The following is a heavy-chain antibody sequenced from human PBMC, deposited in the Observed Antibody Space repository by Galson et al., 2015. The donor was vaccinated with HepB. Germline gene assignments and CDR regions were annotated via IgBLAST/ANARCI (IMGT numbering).Heavy chain of an antibody. V-gene: IGHV3-43*01. CDR1: SGLPFDDYT. CDR3: AKVGGYYAFEF. Sequence: SLRLSCAASSGLPFDDYTMHWVRPRPGPGLEWVSLISYDGTSANYIAAVEGRFTISRDNGKDSLYLQMNSLTSDDTAVYYCAKVGGYYAFEFWGQGILVTVSS. D-gene: IGHD1-26*01. CDR2: ISYDGTSA. J-gene: IGHJ4*02.